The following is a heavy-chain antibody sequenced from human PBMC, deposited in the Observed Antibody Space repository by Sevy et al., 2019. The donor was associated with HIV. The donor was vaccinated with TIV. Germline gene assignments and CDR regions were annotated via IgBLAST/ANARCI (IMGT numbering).Heavy chain of an antibody. CDR3: AKGLSRQLVSPGGY. V-gene: IGHV3-23*01. CDR2: ISGSGGST. Sequence: GGSLRLSCAASGFTFSSYAMSWVRQAPGKGLEWVSAISGSGGSTYYADSVKGRFTISRDNSKNTLYLQMNSLRAEDTAVYYCAKGLSRQLVSPGGYWGQGTLVTFSS. CDR1: GFTFSSYA. J-gene: IGHJ4*02. D-gene: IGHD6-13*01.